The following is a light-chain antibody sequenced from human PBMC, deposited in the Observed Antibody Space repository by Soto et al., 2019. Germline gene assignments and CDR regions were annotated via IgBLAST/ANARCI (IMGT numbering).Light chain of an antibody. Sequence: QLVLTQSSSASASLGSSVKLTCTLSSGRSSYIIAWHQQQSGKAPRFLMKLEGSGSYSKGSGVPDRFSGSSSGADRYLTISNLQFEDEADYYSETWDSNTRVFGGGTKLTVL. CDR3: ETWDSNTRV. V-gene: IGLV4-60*02. J-gene: IGLJ3*02. CDR1: SGRSSYI. CDR2: LEGSGSY.